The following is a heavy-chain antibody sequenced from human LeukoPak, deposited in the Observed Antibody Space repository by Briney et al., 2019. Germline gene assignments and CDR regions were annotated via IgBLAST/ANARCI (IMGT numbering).Heavy chain of an antibody. V-gene: IGHV3-30-3*01. D-gene: IGHD6-13*01. J-gene: IGHJ3*02. Sequence: GESLRLSCTASGFTFSSYAMHWVHQAPGKGLEWVAVISYDGSNKYYADSVKGRFTISRDNSKNTLYLQMNSLRAEDTAVYYCARDVAAAGTPGGAFDIWGQGTMVTVSS. CDR1: GFTFSSYA. CDR2: ISYDGSNK. CDR3: ARDVAAAGTPGGAFDI.